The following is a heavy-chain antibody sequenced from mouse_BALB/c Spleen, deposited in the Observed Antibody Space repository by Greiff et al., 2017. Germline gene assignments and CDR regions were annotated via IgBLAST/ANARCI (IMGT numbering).Heavy chain of an antibody. CDR1: GDSITSGY. J-gene: IGHJ4*01. CDR2: ISYSGST. CDR3: ARFRFQLGSTRAMDY. Sequence: DVQLQESGPSLVKPSQTLSLTCSVTGDSITSGYWNWIRKFPGNKLEYMGYISYSGSTYYNPSLKSRISITRDTSKNQYYLQLNSVTTEDTATYYCARFRFQLGSTRAMDYWGQGTSVTVSS. V-gene: IGHV3-8*02. D-gene: IGHD1-1*01.